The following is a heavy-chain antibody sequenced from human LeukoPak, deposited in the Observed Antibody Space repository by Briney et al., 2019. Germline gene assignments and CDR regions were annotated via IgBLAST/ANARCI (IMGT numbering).Heavy chain of an antibody. J-gene: IGHJ4*02. V-gene: IGHV4-59*12. D-gene: IGHD3-22*01. CDR2: IYYSGST. CDR3: ARLPRQYYYDSSGHSFDY. CDR1: GGSISSYY. Sequence: PSETLSLTCTVSGGSISSYYWSWIRQPPGKGLEWMGYIYYSGSTNYNPSLKSRVTISVDTSKNQFSLKLSSVTAADTAVYYCARLPRQYYYDSSGHSFDYWGQGTLVTVSS.